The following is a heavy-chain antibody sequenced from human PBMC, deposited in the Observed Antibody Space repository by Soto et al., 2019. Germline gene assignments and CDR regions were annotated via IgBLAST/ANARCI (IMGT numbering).Heavy chain of an antibody. CDR1: GFTFSSSA. D-gene: IGHD3-22*01. CDR2: IDVGSGNA. V-gene: IGHV1-58*01. Sequence: GTSVKVSCKTSGFTFSSSAVHWVRQARGHRLQWIGWIDVGSGNANYAQMLQERIGISRDMSTSTAYMELNSLRAEDTAVYYCARPTYYYDSSGPPGYWGQGTLVTVSS. J-gene: IGHJ4*02. CDR3: ARPTYYYDSSGPPGY.